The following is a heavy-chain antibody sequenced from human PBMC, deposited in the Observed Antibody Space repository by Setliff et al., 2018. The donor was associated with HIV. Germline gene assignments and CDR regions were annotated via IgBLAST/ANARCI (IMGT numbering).Heavy chain of an antibody. CDR3: ARDPGYSSGWSGTTFDY. V-gene: IGHV4-34*01. Sequence: PSETLSLTCAVYGGSFSDYSCNWIRQTPERGLEWVAEITHSGSTNYNPSLKSRVTISVDKSSNQFSLKMTYVAAADTAVYYCARDPGYSSGWSGTTFDYWGQGTLVTVS. CDR1: GGSFSDYS. J-gene: IGHJ4*02. D-gene: IGHD6-19*01. CDR2: ITHSGST.